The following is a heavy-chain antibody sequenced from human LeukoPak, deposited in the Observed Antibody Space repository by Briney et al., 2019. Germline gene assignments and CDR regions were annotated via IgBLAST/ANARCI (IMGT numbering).Heavy chain of an antibody. CDR2: IFDSGST. CDR1: DGSVTSFY. V-gene: IGHV4-59*02. D-gene: IGHD3-22*01. Sequence: PSETLSLTCTVPDGSVTSFYWSWIRQPPGKGLEWIGFIFDSGSTKYNPSLKSRVTISADTSKKQFSLKLSSVTAADTAVYCCARARSPKDYYSDTSGYYYFDSWGQGAQVTVSS. CDR3: ARARSPKDYYSDTSGYYYFDS. J-gene: IGHJ4*02.